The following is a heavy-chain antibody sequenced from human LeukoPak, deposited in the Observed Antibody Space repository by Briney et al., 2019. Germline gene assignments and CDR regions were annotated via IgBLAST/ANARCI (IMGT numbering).Heavy chain of an antibody. CDR2: MSASGGST. J-gene: IGHJ4*02. D-gene: IGHD5-12*01. V-gene: IGHV3-23*01. Sequence: GGSLRLSCAASGFTFSSYAVSWVRQAPGKGLEWVSAMSASGGSTFYADSVKGRLTISRDNSKNTLYLKMNGLRAEDTAVYYCAKDWSGYSGYDYSGFDYWGQGTLVAVSS. CDR3: AKDWSGYSGYDYSGFDY. CDR1: GFTFSSYA.